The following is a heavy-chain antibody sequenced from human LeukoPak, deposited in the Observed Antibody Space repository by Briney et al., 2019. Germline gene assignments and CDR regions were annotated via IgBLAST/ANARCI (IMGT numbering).Heavy chain of an antibody. Sequence: GGSLRLSCSASGFXFSSYAIHWVRQAPGKGLEYVSAISSNGGSTYYADSVKGRFTISRDNSKNTVYVQMSSLRAEDTAVYYCAKDVSIAAAGDGGYYGMDVWGQGTTVTVSS. CDR3: AKDVSIAAAGDGGYYGMDV. D-gene: IGHD6-13*01. V-gene: IGHV3-64*05. CDR2: ISSNGGST. J-gene: IGHJ6*02. CDR1: GFXFSSYA.